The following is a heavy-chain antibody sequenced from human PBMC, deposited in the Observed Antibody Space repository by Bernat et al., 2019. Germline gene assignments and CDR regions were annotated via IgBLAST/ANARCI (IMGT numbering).Heavy chain of an antibody. Sequence: VQLLESGGGLVQPGGSLRLSCAASGFTFSSYAMSWVRQAPGKGLEWVSAISGSGGSTYYADSVKGRFTISRDNSKNTLYLQMNSLRAEDTAVYYCAKAGITMIVVVTYYFDYWGQGTLVTVSS. V-gene: IGHV3-23*01. CDR2: ISGSGGST. CDR1: GFTFSSYA. D-gene: IGHD3-22*01. J-gene: IGHJ4*02. CDR3: AKAGITMIVVVTYYFDY.